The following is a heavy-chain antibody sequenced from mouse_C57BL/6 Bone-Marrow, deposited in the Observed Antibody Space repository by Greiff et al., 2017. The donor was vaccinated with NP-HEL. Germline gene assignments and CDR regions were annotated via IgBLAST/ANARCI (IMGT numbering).Heavy chain of an antibody. CDR2: IYPGDGDT. CDR3: ARQLYD. Sequence: QVQLQQSGPELVKPGASVKISCKASGYAFSSSWMNWVKQRPGKGLEWIGRIYPGDGDTNYNAKFKGKATLTADKSSSTAYMQLSSLTSEDSAVYFCARQLYDWGQGTTLTVSS. J-gene: IGHJ2*01. D-gene: IGHD2-3*01. CDR1: GYAFSSSW. V-gene: IGHV1-82*01.